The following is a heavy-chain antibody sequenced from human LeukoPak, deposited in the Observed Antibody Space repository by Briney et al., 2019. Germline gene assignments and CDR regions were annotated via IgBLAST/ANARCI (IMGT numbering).Heavy chain of an antibody. V-gene: IGHV3-11*06. CDR3: ARDFPFGDYLDY. J-gene: IGHJ4*02. CDR1: GFTFSDYY. CDR2: ISSSSSYT. Sequence: GGSLRLSCAASGFTFSDYYMSWIRQAPGKGLEWVSYISSSSSYTNYADSVKGRFTISRDNVKNSLYLQMNSLRAEDTAVYYCARDFPFGDYLDYWGQGTLVTVSS. D-gene: IGHD3-3*01.